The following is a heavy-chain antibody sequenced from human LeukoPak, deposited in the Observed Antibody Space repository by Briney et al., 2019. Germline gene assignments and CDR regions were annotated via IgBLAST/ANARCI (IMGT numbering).Heavy chain of an antibody. CDR3: ARHRQSDY. CDR2: ISSSSIYI. Sequence: GGSLRPSCATSGFTFSSPSMNWVRQAPGKGLEWVSSISSSSIYIYYADSVKGRFTISRDNAKNSLYLQMNSLRAEDTAVYYCARHRQSDYWGQGTLVSVSS. J-gene: IGHJ4*02. D-gene: IGHD3-16*02. V-gene: IGHV3-21*01. CDR1: GFTFSSPS.